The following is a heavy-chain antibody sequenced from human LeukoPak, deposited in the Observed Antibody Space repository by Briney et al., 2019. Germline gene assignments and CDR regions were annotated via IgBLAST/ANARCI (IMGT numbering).Heavy chain of an antibody. D-gene: IGHD3-22*01. CDR3: ARDKAPDYYDSSGYQVGFDY. J-gene: IGHJ4*02. Sequence: SQPLSLTCAISGDSVSSNSAAWNWIRQSPSRGLEWLGRTYYRSKWYNDYAVSVKSRITINPDTSKNQFSLQLNSVTPEDTAVYYCARDKAPDYYDSSGYQVGFDYWGQGTLATVSS. V-gene: IGHV6-1*01. CDR2: TYYRSKWYN. CDR1: GDSVSSNSAA.